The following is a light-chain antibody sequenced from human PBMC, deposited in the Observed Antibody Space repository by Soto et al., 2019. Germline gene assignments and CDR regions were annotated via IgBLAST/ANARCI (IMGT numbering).Light chain of an antibody. J-gene: IGKJ1*01. CDR1: QSISSW. CDR2: KAS. V-gene: IGKV1-5*03. Sequence: DIQMTQSPSTLSASVGDRVTITCRASQSISSWLAWYQQKPGKAPKLLIYKASSSESGVPSRFSGSGSETEFTLTISSLQPDDFANYYCQQYNSYRRTFGQGTKVEIK. CDR3: QQYNSYRRT.